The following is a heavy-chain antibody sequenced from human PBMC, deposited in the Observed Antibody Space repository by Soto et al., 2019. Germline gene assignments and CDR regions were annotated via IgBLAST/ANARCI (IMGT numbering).Heavy chain of an antibody. Sequence: QVQLVQSGAEVKKPGSSVKVSCKASGGTFSSYAISWVRQAPGQGLEWMGGIIPIFGTANYAQKLQGRVTITADESTSTAYMELSSLRSEDTAVYYCATSDTTIRLAHYFDYWGQGTLVTVSS. CDR1: GGTFSSYA. J-gene: IGHJ4*02. V-gene: IGHV1-69*01. CDR2: IIPIFGTA. CDR3: ATSDTTIRLAHYFDY. D-gene: IGHD5-12*01.